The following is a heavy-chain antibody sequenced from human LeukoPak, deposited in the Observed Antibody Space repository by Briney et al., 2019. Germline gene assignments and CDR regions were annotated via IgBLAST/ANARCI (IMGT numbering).Heavy chain of an antibody. CDR3: ACSARTYYDILTGYYNPTSWFDP. Sequence: PSETLSLTCAVSGYSISSGYYWGWIRQPPGKGLEWIGCIYHSGSTYYNPSLKSRVTISVDASKNQFSLKLSSVTAADTAVYYCACSARTYYDILTGYYNPTSWFDPWGQGTLVTVSS. J-gene: IGHJ5*02. V-gene: IGHV4-38-2*01. CDR2: IYHSGST. CDR1: GYSISSGYY. D-gene: IGHD3-9*01.